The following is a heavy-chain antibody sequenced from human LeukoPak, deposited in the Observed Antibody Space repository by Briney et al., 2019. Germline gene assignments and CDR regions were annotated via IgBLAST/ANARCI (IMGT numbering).Heavy chain of an antibody. V-gene: IGHV4-39*01. J-gene: IGHJ4*02. CDR2: IYYSKNT. D-gene: IGHD5-18*01. Sequence: ASETLSLTCTVSGGSISSSSAYWGWLRQPPGKGLEWVGSIYYSKNTYYNPSLKSRVTISADTSKNQFSLTLGSVSATDTAVYYCVSPRGFSYGYFDYWGQGTLVTVSS. CDR3: VSPRGFSYGYFDY. CDR1: GGSISSSSAY.